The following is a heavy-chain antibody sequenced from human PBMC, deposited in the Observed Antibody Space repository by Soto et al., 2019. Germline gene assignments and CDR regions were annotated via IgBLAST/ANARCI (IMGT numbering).Heavy chain of an antibody. CDR2: IKSKNDGGTL. CDR1: GFDFTTTW. V-gene: IGHV3-15*07. D-gene: IGHD5-12*01. Sequence: GGSLRLSCAASGFDFTTTWMNWVRLAPGKGLEWVARIKSKNDGGTLDYASPVKGRFTISRDDSKKTSYLQMNSLKTVDTAIYYCSTSGYGGFDYWGQGVLVTVSS. CDR3: STSGYGGFDY. J-gene: IGHJ4*02.